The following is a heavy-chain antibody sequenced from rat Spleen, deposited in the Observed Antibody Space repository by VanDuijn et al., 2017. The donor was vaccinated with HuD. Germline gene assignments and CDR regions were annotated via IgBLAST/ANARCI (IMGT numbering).Heavy chain of an antibody. CDR3: ATAGSRRSRFAY. Sequence: QVQLMESGPGLVQPSETLSLTCIVSGFSLTSYNVHWVRQPPGKGLEWVGAIWRGGSTDYNSTLKSRLSISRDTSKNQVFLKMNSLQIDDTATYYCATAGSRRSRFAYWGQGTLVTVSS. CDR1: GFSLTSYN. J-gene: IGHJ3*01. V-gene: IGHV2-45*01. CDR2: IWRGGST. D-gene: IGHD1-11*01.